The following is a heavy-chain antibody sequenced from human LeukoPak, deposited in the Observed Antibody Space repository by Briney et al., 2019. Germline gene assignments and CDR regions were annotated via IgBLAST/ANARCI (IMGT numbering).Heavy chain of an antibody. CDR1: GYTFTSYG. D-gene: IGHD3-10*01. CDR3: AKDLRPRGLIAELDY. Sequence: ASVKVPCKASGYTFTSYGISWVRQAPGQGLEWMGWISAYNGNTNYAQKLQGRVTMTTDTSTSTAYMELRSLRADDTAVYYCAKDLRPRGLIAELDYWGQGTLVTVSS. CDR2: ISAYNGNT. V-gene: IGHV1-18*01. J-gene: IGHJ4*02.